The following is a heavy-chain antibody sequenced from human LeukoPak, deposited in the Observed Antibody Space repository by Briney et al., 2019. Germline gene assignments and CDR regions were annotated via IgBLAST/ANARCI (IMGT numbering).Heavy chain of an antibody. CDR1: VFTFDDYG. CDR3: ARDLRCSSTSCSSI. V-gene: IGHV3-20*04. J-gene: IGHJ4*02. CDR2: INWSGGGT. D-gene: IGHD2-2*01. Sequence: PGGALRLSCAASVFTFDDYGMSWVRQAPGKGVEWVSDINWSGGGTHYADSVKGRFTISRDNTKNSLYLQMNSLRAEDTALYYCARDLRCSSTSCSSIWGQGTLVTVSS.